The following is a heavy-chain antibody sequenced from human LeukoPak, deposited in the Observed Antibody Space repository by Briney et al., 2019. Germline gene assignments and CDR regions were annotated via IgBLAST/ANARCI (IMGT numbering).Heavy chain of an antibody. V-gene: IGHV1-46*01. J-gene: IGHJ4*02. CDR3: ARGLYYYDRSTYDDYDY. Sequence: ASVNVSCKASGYPFSTYWLHWVRQAPGQGLEWMGFVNPNDGARIYAQKFQGRTTMTRDTSTNTVFMELSSLRSEDTAVYYCARGLYYYDRSTYDDYDYCRQATLVTVSA. CDR2: VNPNDGAR. D-gene: IGHD3-22*01. CDR1: GYPFSTYW.